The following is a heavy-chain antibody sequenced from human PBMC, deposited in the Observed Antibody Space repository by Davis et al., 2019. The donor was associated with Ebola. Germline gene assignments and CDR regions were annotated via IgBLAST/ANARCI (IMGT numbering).Heavy chain of an antibody. V-gene: IGHV3-7*01. D-gene: IGHD6-6*01. CDR1: GLTFSSYW. Sequence: PGGSLRLSCAASGLTFSSYWMHWVRQAPGKGLEWVANIKQDGSEKYYVDSVKGRFTISRDNAKNSLYLQMNSLRAEDTAVYYCARVGSSSFDIWGQGTMVTVSS. CDR3: ARVGSSSFDI. CDR2: IKQDGSEK. J-gene: IGHJ3*02.